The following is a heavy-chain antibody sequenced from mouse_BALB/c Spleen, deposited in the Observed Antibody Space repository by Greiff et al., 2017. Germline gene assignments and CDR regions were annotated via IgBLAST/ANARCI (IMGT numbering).Heavy chain of an antibody. CDR1: GFSFSGYG. CDR2: ICGGGGR. V-gene: IGHV2-6-7*01. CDR3: ARDRGDGYYAMDY. Sequence: VQLQESGPGLVQPSQSLSLSCPVSGFSFSGYGITWVRQPPGKGLEWLGKICGGGGRAYYSALISRLSISKDNTKIHVFLKMNSLQTDDTARYYCARDRGDGYYAMDYWGQGTSVTVSS. D-gene: IGHD2-3*01. J-gene: IGHJ4*01.